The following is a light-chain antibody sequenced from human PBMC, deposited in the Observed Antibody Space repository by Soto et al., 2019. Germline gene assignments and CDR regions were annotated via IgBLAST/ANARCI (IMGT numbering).Light chain of an antibody. CDR1: QSISSY. Sequence: DIHITHSPSSLPASVGDRVTITCRPSQSISSYLNWYQQKPGKAPKLLIYAASSLQSGVPSRFSGSGSGTDFTLTISSLQPEDFATYYCQQSYSTPWMFGQGTKVDIK. J-gene: IGKJ1*01. V-gene: IGKV1-39*01. CDR3: QQSYSTPWM. CDR2: AAS.